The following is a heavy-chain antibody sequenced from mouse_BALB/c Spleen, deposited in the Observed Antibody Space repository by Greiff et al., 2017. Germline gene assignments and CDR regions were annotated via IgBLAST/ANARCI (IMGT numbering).Heavy chain of an antibody. CDR2: ISYSGST. J-gene: IGHJ4*01. CDR3: ARSGGDY. D-gene: IGHD3-1*01. V-gene: IGHV3-2*02. CDR1: GYSITSDYA. Sequence: DVKLLESGPGLVKPSQSLSLTCTVTGYSITSDYAWNWIRQFPGNKLEWMGYISYSGSTSYNPSLKSRISITRDTSKNQFFLQLNSVTTEDTATYYCARSGGDYWGQGTSVTVSS.